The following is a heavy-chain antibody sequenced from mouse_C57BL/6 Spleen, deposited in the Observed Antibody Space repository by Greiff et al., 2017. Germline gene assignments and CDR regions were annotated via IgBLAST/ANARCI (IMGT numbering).Heavy chain of an antibody. CDR2: INPDYGTT. J-gene: IGHJ4*01. D-gene: IGHD2-12*01. Sequence: VQLQQSGPELVKPGASVKISCKASGYSFTDYNMNWVKQSNGKSLEWIGVINPDYGTTSYNQKFQGKATMTVDPSSSTAYMQLSSLTSEDSAVYYCARSHFYYSCHALMAYWGQGTLVTVS. CDR1: GYSFTDYN. V-gene: IGHV1-39*01. CDR3: ARSHFYYSCHALMAY.